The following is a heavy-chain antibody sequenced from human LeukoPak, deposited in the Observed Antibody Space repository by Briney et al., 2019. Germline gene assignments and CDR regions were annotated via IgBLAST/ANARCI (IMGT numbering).Heavy chain of an antibody. D-gene: IGHD2-21*01. J-gene: IGHJ4*02. CDR2: RRGDGET. V-gene: IGHV3-23*01. CDR3: AKASCVSSADAVL. CDR1: GFTFSNYA. Sequence: PGGSLRLSCVASGFTFSNYAMSWARQAPAGGLEWVSSRRGDGETFYAASVKGRFSLSRDESRNTVYLQLNNLRVDDTAVYYCAKASCVSSADAVLWGQGTLVTVSS.